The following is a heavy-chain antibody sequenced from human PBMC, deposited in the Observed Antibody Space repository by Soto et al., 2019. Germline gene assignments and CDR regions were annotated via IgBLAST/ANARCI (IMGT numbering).Heavy chain of an antibody. Sequence: EVQLLESGGGLVQPGGSLRLSCAASGFTFSSYAMSWVRQAPGKGLEWVSAISGSGGSTYYADSVKGRFTISRDNSKDPLYLQMNRLRAEGQAVYYCGEGLPTLRSHTDYFDYWGQGTLVNVSS. D-gene: IGHD5-18*01. CDR3: GEGLPTLRSHTDYFDY. CDR2: ISGSGGST. CDR1: GFTFSSYA. J-gene: IGHJ4*02. V-gene: IGHV3-23*01.